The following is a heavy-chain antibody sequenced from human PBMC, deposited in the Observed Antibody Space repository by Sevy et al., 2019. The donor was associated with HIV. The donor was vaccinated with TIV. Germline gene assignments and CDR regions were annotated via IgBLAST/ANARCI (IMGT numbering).Heavy chain of an antibody. CDR3: AAIAAAFPIKTPYYYYGMDV. J-gene: IGHJ6*02. CDR2: INHSGST. V-gene: IGHV4-34*01. D-gene: IGHD6-13*01. CDR1: GGSFSGYY. Sequence: SETLSLTCAVYGGSFSGYYWSWIRQPPGKGLEWIGEINHSGSTNYNPSPKSRVTISVDTSKNQFSLKLSSVTAADTAVYYCAAIAAAFPIKTPYYYYGMDVWGQGTTVTVSS.